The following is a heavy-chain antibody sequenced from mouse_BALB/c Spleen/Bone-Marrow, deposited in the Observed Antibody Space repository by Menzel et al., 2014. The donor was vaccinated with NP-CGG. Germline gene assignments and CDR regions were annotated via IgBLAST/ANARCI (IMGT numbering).Heavy chain of an antibody. J-gene: IGHJ4*01. CDR2: IYPGDGDT. CDR1: GYTFTSYW. V-gene: IGHV1-87*01. Sequence: VQLQQSGAELARPGASVKLSCKASGYTFTSYWMQWVKQRPGQGLEWIGAIYPGDGDTRYTQKFKGKATLTADKSSSTACMQLSSLASEDSAVYYCARRDYGIRENYYAMDYWGQGTSVTVSS. CDR3: ARRDYGIRENYYAMDY. D-gene: IGHD1-2*01.